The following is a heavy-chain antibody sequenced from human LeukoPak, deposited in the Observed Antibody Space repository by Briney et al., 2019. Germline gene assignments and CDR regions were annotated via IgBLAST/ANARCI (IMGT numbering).Heavy chain of an antibody. Sequence: SSETLSLACAVYGGSFSGYYWSWIRQPAGKGLEWIGRIYSRGSTNYNPSLKSRVTMSVDTSKNQFSLKLSSVTAADTAVYYCAREDVLRYFDWLRSGYYYYYYMDVWGKGTTVTISS. CDR3: AREDVLRYFDWLRSGYYYYYYMDV. J-gene: IGHJ6*03. CDR2: IYSRGST. D-gene: IGHD3-9*01. CDR1: GGSFSGYY. V-gene: IGHV4-4*07.